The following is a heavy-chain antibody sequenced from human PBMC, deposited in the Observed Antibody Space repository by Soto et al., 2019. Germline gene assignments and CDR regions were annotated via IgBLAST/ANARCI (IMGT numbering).Heavy chain of an antibody. CDR1: GFTFSSYS. CDR3: ARDRVVVAASPFDY. J-gene: IGHJ4*02. V-gene: IGHV3-21*01. D-gene: IGHD2-15*01. CDR2: ISSSSSYI. Sequence: PGGSLRLSCAASGFTFSSYSMNWVRQAPGKGLEWVSSISSSSSYIYYADSVKGRFTISRDNAKNPLYLQMNSLRAEDTAVCYCARDRVVVAASPFDYWGQGTLVTVSS.